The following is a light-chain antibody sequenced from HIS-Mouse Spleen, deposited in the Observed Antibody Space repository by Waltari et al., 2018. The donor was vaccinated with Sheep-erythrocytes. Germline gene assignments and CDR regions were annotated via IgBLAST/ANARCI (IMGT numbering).Light chain of an antibody. V-gene: IGLV2-11*01. CDR2: YVS. CDR3: CSYAGSYNHV. CDR1: SSDVGGYNY. Sequence: QSALTQPRSVSGSPGQSVTISCTGTSSDVGGYNYVSWYQQYPAKAPKRRIYYVSKRPSGVPDRFSGSKSGNTASLTISGLQAEDEADYYCCSYAGSYNHVFATGTKVTVL. J-gene: IGLJ1*01.